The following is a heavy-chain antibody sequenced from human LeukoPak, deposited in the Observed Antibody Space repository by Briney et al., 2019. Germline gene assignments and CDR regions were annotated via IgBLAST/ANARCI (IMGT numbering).Heavy chain of an antibody. D-gene: IGHD4-17*01. CDR2: ISGSGGST. Sequence: GGSLRLSCAASGFTFSSYAMSWVRQAPGKGLEWVSAISGSGGSTYYADSVKGRFTISRDNSKNTLYLQMNSLRAEDTAVYYCARDPSRNDYGDYELDYWGQGTLVTVSS. J-gene: IGHJ4*02. V-gene: IGHV3-23*01. CDR1: GFTFSSYA. CDR3: ARDPSRNDYGDYELDY.